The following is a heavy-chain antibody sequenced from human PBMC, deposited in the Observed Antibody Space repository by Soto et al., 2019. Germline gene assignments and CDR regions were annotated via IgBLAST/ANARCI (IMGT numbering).Heavy chain of an antibody. CDR3: ARGGGYSYDAIDY. D-gene: IGHD5-18*01. J-gene: IGHJ4*02. CDR1: GFTFSSYW. CDR2: INSDGSST. V-gene: IGHV3-74*01. Sequence: VQLVESGGGLVQPGGSLRLSCAASGFTFSSYWMHWVRQAPGKGLVWVSRINSDGSSTSYADSVKGRFTISRDNAKNTLYLQMNSLRAEDTAVYYCARGGGYSYDAIDYWGQGTLVTVSS.